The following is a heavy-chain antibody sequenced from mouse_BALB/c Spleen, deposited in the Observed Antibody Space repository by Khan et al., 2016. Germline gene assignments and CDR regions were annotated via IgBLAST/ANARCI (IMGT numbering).Heavy chain of an antibody. CDR2: INTETGEP. CDR1: GYTFTDYS. J-gene: IGHJ3*01. D-gene: IGHD3-1*01. CDR3: ARPARATGAY. Sequence: QIQLVQSGPELKKPGETVKISCKATGYTFTDYSMHWVKQAPGKGLKWMGWINTETGEPTYADDFKGRFAFSLETSASTAYLQINNLKNEDTATYCSARPARATGAYWGQGTLVTVSA. V-gene: IGHV9-2-1*01.